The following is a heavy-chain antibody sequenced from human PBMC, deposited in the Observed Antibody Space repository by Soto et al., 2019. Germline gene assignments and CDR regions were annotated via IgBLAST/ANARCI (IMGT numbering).Heavy chain of an antibody. Sequence: AGGSLRLSCVGSGFTFSDSVMAWVRQAPGKGLEWLSVMCGDGRTRYALSVTGRFTISRDNSKNTLYLQMRSLRAEDAAAYYCVKWHTSNFDSLPFTGFDFWGQGTQVTVSS. CDR3: VKWHTSNFDSLPFTGFDF. J-gene: IGHJ4*02. V-gene: IGHV3-23*03. D-gene: IGHD3-22*01. CDR2: MCGDGRT. CDR1: GFTFSDSV.